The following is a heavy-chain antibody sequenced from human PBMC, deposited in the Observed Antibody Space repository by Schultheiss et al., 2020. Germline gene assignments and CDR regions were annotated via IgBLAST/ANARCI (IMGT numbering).Heavy chain of an antibody. V-gene: IGHV3-48*02. CDR1: GFIVSNNY. D-gene: IGHD3-22*01. J-gene: IGHJ6*02. CDR2: ISSSSSAI. Sequence: GESLKISCAASGFIVSNNYMSWVRQAPGKGLEWVSFISSSSSAIYYADSVKGRFTISRDNAKNSLYLQMNSLRDDDTAVYYCTRDDSSGYSYSEPEFWGQGTTVTVSS. CDR3: TRDDSSGYSYSEPEF.